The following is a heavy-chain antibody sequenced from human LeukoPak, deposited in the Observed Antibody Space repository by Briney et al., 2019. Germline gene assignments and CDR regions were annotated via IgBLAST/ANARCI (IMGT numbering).Heavy chain of an antibody. J-gene: IGHJ3*02. V-gene: IGHV4-30-4*08. CDR3: ARDQDYDFWSGSQAGHAFDI. Sequence: SETLSLTCTVSGGSISSGDYYWSWIRQPPGKGLEWIGYIYYSGSTYYNPSLKSRVTISVDTSKNQLSLKLSSVTAADTAVYYCARDQDYDFWSGSQAGHAFDIWGQGTMVTVSS. CDR2: IYYSGST. CDR1: GGSISSGDYY. D-gene: IGHD3-3*01.